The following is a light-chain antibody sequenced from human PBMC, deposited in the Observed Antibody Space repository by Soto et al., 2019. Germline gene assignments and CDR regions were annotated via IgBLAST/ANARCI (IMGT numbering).Light chain of an antibody. CDR3: QQRSNWPPIT. Sequence: EIVFTQSPATPSLFSGGRTPLSFRASQSVSSYLAWYQQKPGQAPRLLIYDASNRATGIPARFSGSGSGTDFTLTISSLEPEDFAVYYCQQRSNWPPITFGQGTRLEIK. V-gene: IGKV3-11*01. CDR2: DAS. J-gene: IGKJ5*01. CDR1: QSVSSY.